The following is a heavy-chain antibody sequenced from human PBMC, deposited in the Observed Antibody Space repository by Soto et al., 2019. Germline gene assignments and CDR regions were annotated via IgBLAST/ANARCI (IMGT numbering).Heavy chain of an antibody. V-gene: IGHV1-3*05. D-gene: IGHD5-12*01. CDR3: ATSYSAYDYHYYYGMDV. CDR2: INAGNGNT. J-gene: IGHJ6*02. Sequence: QVQLVQSGAEEKKPGASVKVSCKASGYTFTNYAIHWVRQAPGQRLEWMGWINAGNGNTKYSQKFQGRVTITRDTSGSTGYMELSSLRSEDTAVYYCATSYSAYDYHYYYGMDVWGQGTTVTVSS. CDR1: GYTFTNYA.